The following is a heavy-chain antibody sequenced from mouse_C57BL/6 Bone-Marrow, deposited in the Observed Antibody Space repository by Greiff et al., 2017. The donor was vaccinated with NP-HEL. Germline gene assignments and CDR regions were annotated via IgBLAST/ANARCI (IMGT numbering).Heavy chain of an antibody. Sequence: EVQLQQSVAELVRPGASVKLSCTASGFNITNTYMHWVKQRPEQGLEWIGRIDPANGNTKYAPKFQGQATITEDTSSNTAYLQLSSLTSENTAIYYGARGYYGNYLAWFAYWGQGTLVTVSA. D-gene: IGHD2-1*01. CDR1: GFNITNTY. V-gene: IGHV14-3*01. CDR3: ARGYYGNYLAWFAY. CDR2: IDPANGNT. J-gene: IGHJ3*01.